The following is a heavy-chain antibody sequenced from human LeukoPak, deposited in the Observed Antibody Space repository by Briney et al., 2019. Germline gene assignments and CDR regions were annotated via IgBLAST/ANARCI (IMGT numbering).Heavy chain of an antibody. V-gene: IGHV1-24*01. CDR1: GYTLTELS. CDR3: ATEGTRYYDILTGYYSGMDV. D-gene: IGHD3-9*01. Sequence: GASVKVSCKVSGYTLTELSMHWVRQAPGKGLGWRGGFVPEDGETIYAQKFQGRVTMTEDTSTDTAYMELSSLRSEDTAVYYCATEGTRYYDILTGYYSGMDVWGQGTTVTVSS. CDR2: FVPEDGET. J-gene: IGHJ6*02.